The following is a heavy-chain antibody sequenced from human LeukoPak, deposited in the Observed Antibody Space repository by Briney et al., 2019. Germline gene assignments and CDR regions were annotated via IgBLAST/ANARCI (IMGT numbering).Heavy chain of an antibody. CDR2: ISAYNGNT. Sequence: ASVKVSCKASGYTFTSYGISWVRQAPGQGLEWMGWISAYNGNTNYAQKLQGRVTMTTDTSTSTAYMELRSLRSDDTAVYYCARDIGRDGYNIFDYWAREPWSPSPQ. CDR3: ARDIGRDGYNIFDY. J-gene: IGHJ4*02. CDR1: GYTFTSYG. V-gene: IGHV1-18*01. D-gene: IGHD5-24*01.